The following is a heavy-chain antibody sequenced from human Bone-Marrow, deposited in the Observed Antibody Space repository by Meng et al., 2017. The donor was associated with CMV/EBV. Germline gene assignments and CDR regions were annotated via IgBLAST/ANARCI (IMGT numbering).Heavy chain of an antibody. CDR2: ISAYNGNT. CDR1: GYTFTSYG. D-gene: IGHD5-12*01. CDR3: ARDRNRATSNFDY. J-gene: IGHJ4*02. V-gene: IGHV1-18*01. Sequence: CKASGYTFTSYGISWVRQAPGQGLEWMGWISAYNGNTNYARKLQGRVTMTTDTSTSTAYMELRSLRSDDTAVYYCARDRNRATSNFDYWGQGTLVTVSS.